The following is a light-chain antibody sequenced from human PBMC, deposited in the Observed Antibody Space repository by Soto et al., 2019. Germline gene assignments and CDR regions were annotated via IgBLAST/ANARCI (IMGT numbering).Light chain of an antibody. J-gene: IGLJ3*02. V-gene: IGLV2-14*01. CDR1: SSDVGGYNS. CDR3: SSFTSSSTLV. CDR2: EVS. Sequence: QSVLTQPASVSGSPGQSITISCTGTSSDVGGYNSVSWYQHHPGKAPQLMIYEVSNRPSGVSNRFSGSKSGNTASLTISGLQAEDEAEYYCSSFTSSSTLVFGGGTKVTVL.